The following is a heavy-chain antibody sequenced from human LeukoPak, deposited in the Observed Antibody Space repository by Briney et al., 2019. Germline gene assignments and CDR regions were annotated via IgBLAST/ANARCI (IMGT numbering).Heavy chain of an antibody. J-gene: IGHJ4*02. Sequence: ASVKVSCKASGYTFTSYGISWVRQAPGQGLEGMGWISGYNGNTHYAQKVQGRVTMTADTSTTTAYMELRSLRSDDTAVYYCARDARSGSYFYDYSGQGTLVTVSS. CDR2: ISGYNGNT. D-gene: IGHD1-26*01. CDR3: ARDARSGSYFYDY. V-gene: IGHV1-18*01. CDR1: GYTFTSYG.